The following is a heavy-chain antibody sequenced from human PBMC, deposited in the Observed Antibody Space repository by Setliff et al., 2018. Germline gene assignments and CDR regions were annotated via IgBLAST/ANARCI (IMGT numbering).Heavy chain of an antibody. D-gene: IGHD6-19*01. CDR2: ISTSTM. CDR3: ARAVRGGTGWYGPFDY. CDR1: GFTFSNYE. V-gene: IGHV3-48*03. Sequence: LRLSCAASGFTFSNYEMNWVRQAPGKGLEWVSYISTSTMYYADSVKGRFIISRDNAKNSLYLQMNSLRAEDTAVYYCARAVRGGTGWYGPFDYWGLGTLVTVSS. J-gene: IGHJ4*02.